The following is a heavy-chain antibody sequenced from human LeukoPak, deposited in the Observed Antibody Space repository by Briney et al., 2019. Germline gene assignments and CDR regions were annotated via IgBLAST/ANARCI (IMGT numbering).Heavy chain of an antibody. Sequence: PGGSLRLSCAASGFTFSTNWMHWVRQVPGKGLEWVSRISSDGSSTSYADSVKGRFTMSRDNAKNTLYLQMNSLRAEDTAAYYCARVTFTNGMDVWGQGTTVTVSS. D-gene: IGHD2/OR15-2a*01. CDR3: ARVTFTNGMDV. CDR1: GFTFSTNW. J-gene: IGHJ6*02. V-gene: IGHV3-74*01. CDR2: ISSDGSST.